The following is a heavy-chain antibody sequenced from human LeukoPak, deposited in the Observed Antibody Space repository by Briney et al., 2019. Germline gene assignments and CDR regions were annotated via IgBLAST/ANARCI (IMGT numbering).Heavy chain of an antibody. V-gene: IGHV1-8*03. Sequence: VASVTVSCKASGYTFTSDDINWVRQAPGQGLEWMGWMNPNRGHTGYAQKFQGRVTITSDTSISTAYMELSRLRSEDTAVYYCARADHNSWNAFDIWGQGTIVTVSS. J-gene: IGHJ3*02. CDR3: ARADHNSWNAFDI. CDR2: MNPNRGHT. CDR1: GYTFTSDD. D-gene: IGHD6-13*01.